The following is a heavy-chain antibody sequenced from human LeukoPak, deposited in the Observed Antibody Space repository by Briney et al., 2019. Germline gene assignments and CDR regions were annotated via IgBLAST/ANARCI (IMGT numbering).Heavy chain of an antibody. Sequence: GASVKVSCKASGYTFTNYAMNWVRQAPGQGLEWMGWITTNTGNPTYAQGFTGHFVFSLDTSVSTAYLQISSLKAEDSAVYYCAREGSDSTGWYFDYWGQGTLVTVSS. CDR2: ITTNTGNP. J-gene: IGHJ4*02. CDR3: AREGSDSTGWYFDY. V-gene: IGHV7-4-1*02. CDR1: GYTFTNYA. D-gene: IGHD6-19*01.